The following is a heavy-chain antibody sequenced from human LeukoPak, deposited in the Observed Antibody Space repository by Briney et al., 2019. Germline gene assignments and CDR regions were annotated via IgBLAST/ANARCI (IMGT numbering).Heavy chain of an antibody. CDR1: GGSVSSGSYY. CDR3: VREDTPATANY. J-gene: IGHJ4*02. V-gene: IGHV3-23*01. CDR2: ISGGGDIT. Sequence: ETLSLTCTVSGGSVSSGSYYWSWIRQPPGKGLEWVSAISGGGDITYYADSVTGRFTISRDNSKDTLFLQMHSLRPGDTAVYYCVREDTPATANYWGQGTLVTISS. D-gene: IGHD2-21*02.